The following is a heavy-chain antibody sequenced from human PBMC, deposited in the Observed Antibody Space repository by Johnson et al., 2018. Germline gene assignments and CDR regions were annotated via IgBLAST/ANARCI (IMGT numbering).Heavy chain of an antibody. V-gene: IGHV3-30*03. CDR3: VRDGDNSYSYGMDV. CDR1: GFTFSSYG. Sequence: QVELVQSGGGVVQPGRSLRPSCAASGFTFSSYGIHWVRQAPGKGLARVAVISYDGTKKYYADSVKGRFTNSRDDAKNSLYLQMNRLRAEDTAVYYCVRDGDNSYSYGMDVWGQGTTVTFSS. CDR2: ISYDGTKK. D-gene: IGHD7-27*01. J-gene: IGHJ6*02.